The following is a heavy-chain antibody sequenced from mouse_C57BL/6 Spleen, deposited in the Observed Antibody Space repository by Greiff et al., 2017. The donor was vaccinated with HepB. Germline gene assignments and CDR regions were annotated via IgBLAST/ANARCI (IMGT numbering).Heavy chain of an antibody. CDR3: TRGIYDGYSFAY. Sequence: EVKLVESGEGLVKPGGSLKLSCAASGFTFSSYAMSWVRQTPEKRLEWVAYISSGGDYIYYADTVKGRFTISRDNARNTLYLQMSSLKSEDTAMYYCTRGIYDGYSFAYWGQGTLVTVSA. CDR1: GFTFSSYA. J-gene: IGHJ3*01. V-gene: IGHV5-9-1*02. CDR2: ISSGGDYI. D-gene: IGHD2-3*01.